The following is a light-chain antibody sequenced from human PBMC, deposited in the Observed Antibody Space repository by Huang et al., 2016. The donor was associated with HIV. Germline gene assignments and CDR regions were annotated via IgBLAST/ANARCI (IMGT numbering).Light chain of an antibody. Sequence: DIQMTQSPSSLSASVGDRVTITCRESKRISDYLNWYQQKPGKAPKLLIYAASSLQSGVPSRFSGSGSGTDCTLTISSLQPEDFATYYCQQSDSTPYTFGQGTKLEIK. J-gene: IGKJ2*01. CDR2: AAS. CDR3: QQSDSTPYT. V-gene: IGKV1-39*01. CDR1: KRISDY.